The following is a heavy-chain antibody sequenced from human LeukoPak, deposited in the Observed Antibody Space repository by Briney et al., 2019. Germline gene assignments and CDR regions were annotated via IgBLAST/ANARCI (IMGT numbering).Heavy chain of an antibody. CDR3: ARDGYSSGYNSGAGFYYYYGMDV. Sequence: SVKVSCKASGGTFSSYAISWVRQAPGQGLEWMGRIIPILGIANYAQKFQGRVTITADKSTSTAYMELSSLRSEDTAVYYCARDGYSSGYNSGAGFYYYYGMDVWGQGTTVTVSS. V-gene: IGHV1-69*04. CDR1: GGTFSSYA. J-gene: IGHJ6*02. D-gene: IGHD6-19*01. CDR2: IIPILGIA.